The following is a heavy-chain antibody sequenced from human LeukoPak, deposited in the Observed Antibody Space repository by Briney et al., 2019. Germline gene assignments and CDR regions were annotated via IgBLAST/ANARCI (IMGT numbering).Heavy chain of an antibody. CDR2: IYYSGST. V-gene: IGHV4-59*01. CDR3: ARDVPMYSGSHLSCNRDV. Sequence: SETLSLTCTVSGGSLSPYYWSWIRQPPGKGLEWIGYIYYSGSTNYNPSLKSRVTISVDTSKNQFSLKLSSVTAADTAVYYFARDVPMYSGSHLSCNRDVWGKGTTVTVSS. J-gene: IGHJ6*03. CDR1: GGSLSPYY. D-gene: IGHD1-26*01.